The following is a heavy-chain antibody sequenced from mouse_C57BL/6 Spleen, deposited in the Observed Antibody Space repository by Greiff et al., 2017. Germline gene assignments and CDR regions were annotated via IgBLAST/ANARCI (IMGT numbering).Heavy chain of an antibody. CDR2: IYPGDGDT. Sequence: QVQLQQSGPELVKPGASVTISCKASGYAFSSSWMNWVKQRPGKGLEWIGRIYPGDGDTNYNGKFKGKATLTADKSSSTAYMQLSSLTSEDSAVYFGAREGGSGGFDYWGQGTTLTVSS. V-gene: IGHV1-82*01. CDR3: AREGGSGGFDY. D-gene: IGHD4-1*01. CDR1: GYAFSSSW. J-gene: IGHJ2*01.